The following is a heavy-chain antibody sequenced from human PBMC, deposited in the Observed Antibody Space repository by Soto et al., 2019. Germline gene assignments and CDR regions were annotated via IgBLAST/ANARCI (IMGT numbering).Heavy chain of an antibody. J-gene: IGHJ6*02. V-gene: IGHV1-18*01. CDR2: ISPYTGNT. Sequence: QVQLVQSGDEVKKPGASVKVSCKASGYIFVNYGIAWVRQAPRQGLEWMGWISPYTGNTHSASKVQGRLTMTTDTSTSTAYMDLGSLAPDETAVYYCVMVDNYVPPTPPDVWGQGTTVTVSS. D-gene: IGHD3-16*01. CDR3: VMVDNYVPPTPPDV. CDR1: GYIFVNYG.